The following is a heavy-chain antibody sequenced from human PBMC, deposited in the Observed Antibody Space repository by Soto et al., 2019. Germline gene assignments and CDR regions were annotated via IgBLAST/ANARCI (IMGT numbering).Heavy chain of an antibody. V-gene: IGHV4-31*03. Sequence: SETLSLTCTVSGGSISSGGYYWSWIRQHPGKGLEWIGYIYYSGSTYYNPSLKSRVTISVDTSKNQFSLKLSSVTAADTAVYYCARVTAGPVPPVYFHYRCQRSLVTVSS. J-gene: IGHJ4*02. CDR3: ARVTAGPVPPVYFHY. CDR1: GGSISSGGYY. D-gene: IGHD2-2*01. CDR2: IYYSGST.